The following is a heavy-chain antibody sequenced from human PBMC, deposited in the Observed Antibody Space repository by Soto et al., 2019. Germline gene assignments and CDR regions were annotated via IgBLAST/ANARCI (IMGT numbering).Heavy chain of an antibody. J-gene: IGHJ4*02. CDR2: ISGSGGST. CDR3: AKDVNIVVVPAACDY. Sequence: GGSLRLSCAASGFTFSSYAMSWVRQAPGKGLEWVSAISGSGGSTYYADSVKGRFTISRDNSKNTLYLQMNSLRAEDTAVYYCAKDVNIVVVPAACDYWGQGTLVTVSS. V-gene: IGHV3-23*01. CDR1: GFTFSSYA. D-gene: IGHD2-2*01.